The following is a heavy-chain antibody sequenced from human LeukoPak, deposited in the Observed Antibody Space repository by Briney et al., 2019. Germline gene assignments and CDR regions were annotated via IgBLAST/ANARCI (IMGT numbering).Heavy chain of an antibody. CDR2: INPDGSGK. J-gene: IGHJ4*02. Sequence: GYLRLSSELSGFTLSAFVVNCVRHVPGKERSWVGNINPDGSGKRYVDSVKGRFTIARDNADNSLSLQMNSLRAEDTAVYYCASWGAGGNSWGQGTLVTVSS. V-gene: IGHV3-7*01. CDR1: GFTLSAFV. CDR3: ASWGAGGNS. D-gene: IGHD3-16*01.